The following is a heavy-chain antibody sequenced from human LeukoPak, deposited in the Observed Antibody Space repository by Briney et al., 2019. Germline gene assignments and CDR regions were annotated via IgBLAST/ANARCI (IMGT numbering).Heavy chain of an antibody. J-gene: IGHJ4*02. CDR1: GYTFTSYG. CDR3: TRVVRLRSSSWYGY. CDR2: ISAYNGNT. V-gene: IGHV1-18*01. Sequence: ASVKVSCKASGYTFTSYGISWVRQAPGQGLEWMGWISAYNGNTNYAQKLQGRVTMTTDTSTSTAYMELRSLRSDDTAVYYCTRVVRLRSSSWYGYWGQGTLVTVSS. D-gene: IGHD6-13*01.